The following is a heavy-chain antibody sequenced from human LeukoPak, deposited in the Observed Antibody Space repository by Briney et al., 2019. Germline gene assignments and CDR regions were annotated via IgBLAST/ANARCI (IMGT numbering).Heavy chain of an antibody. CDR3: ARAGIVVVVEGWFDP. Sequence: PSETLSLTCAVYGGSFSGYYWSWIRQPPGKGLEWIGEINHSGSTNYNPSLKSRVTISVDTSKNQFSLKLSSVTAADTAVYYCARAGIVVVVEGWFDPWGQGTLVTVSS. CDR2: INHSGST. CDR1: GGSFSGYY. J-gene: IGHJ5*02. V-gene: IGHV4-34*01. D-gene: IGHD2-15*01.